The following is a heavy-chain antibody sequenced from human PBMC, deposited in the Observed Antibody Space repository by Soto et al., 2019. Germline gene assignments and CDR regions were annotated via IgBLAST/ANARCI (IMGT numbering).Heavy chain of an antibody. CDR1: GGSISSSSYY. D-gene: IGHD2-15*01. J-gene: IGHJ5*02. Sequence: SETLSLTCTVSGGSISSSSYYWGWIRHPPGKGLEWIGSIFYSGSTYYNPSLKSRVTISLDKSKNQLSLKLTSLTAADTAVYYCARGSGWRVDPWGQGTLVTVSS. CDR3: ARGSGWRVDP. CDR2: IFYSGST. V-gene: IGHV4-39*07.